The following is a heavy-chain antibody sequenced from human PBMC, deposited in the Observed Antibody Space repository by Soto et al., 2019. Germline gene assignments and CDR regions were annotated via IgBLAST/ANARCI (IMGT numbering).Heavy chain of an antibody. J-gene: IGHJ5*02. CDR1: GFTFSSYA. CDR2: INPGGENT. CDR3: AKKIYHRFDP. Sequence: PGGSLRLSCAASGFTFSSYAMSWVRQAPGKGLEWVSAINPGGENTYYADSLEGRFTISRDNSKNTLYLQMSSLRAEDTAIYYCAKKIYHRFDPWGPGTLVTVSS. D-gene: IGHD3-16*02. V-gene: IGHV3-23*01.